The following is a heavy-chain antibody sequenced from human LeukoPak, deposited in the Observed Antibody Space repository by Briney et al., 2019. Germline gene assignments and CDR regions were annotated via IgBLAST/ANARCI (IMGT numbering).Heavy chain of an antibody. CDR3: ARVPYSSSSSHLFDY. V-gene: IGHV4-30-4*08. J-gene: IGHJ4*02. CDR1: GGSLSSGDYY. D-gene: IGHD6-6*01. Sequence: SETLSLTCTVSGGSLSSGDYYWSWIRQPPGKGLEWIGYIYYSGSTYYNPSLKSRVTISVDTSKNQFSLKLSSVTAADTAVYYCARVPYSSSSSHLFDYWGQGTLVTVSS. CDR2: IYYSGST.